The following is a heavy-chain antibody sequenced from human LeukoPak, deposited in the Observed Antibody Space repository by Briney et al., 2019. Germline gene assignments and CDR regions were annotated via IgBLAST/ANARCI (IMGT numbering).Heavy chain of an antibody. CDR3: ARDHGGSTSP. Sequence: ASVKVSCKASGYTFTSFAIHWVRQAPGQRLEWMGWINAGNGDTKYSQNFQARVTITRDTSASTAYMELSSLRSEDTAVYYCARDHGGSTSPWGQGTLVTVSS. V-gene: IGHV1-3*01. J-gene: IGHJ5*02. CDR2: INAGNGDT. D-gene: IGHD3-10*01. CDR1: GYTFTSFA.